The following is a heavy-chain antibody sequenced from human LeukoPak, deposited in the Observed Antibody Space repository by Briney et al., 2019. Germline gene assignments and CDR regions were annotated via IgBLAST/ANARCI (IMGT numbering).Heavy chain of an antibody. J-gene: IGHJ4*02. CDR1: GFTFSSYA. CDR3: ARDQRIVVPTYYFDY. D-gene: IGHD2-15*01. CDR2: ISSSSSTI. V-gene: IGHV3-48*01. Sequence: GGSLRLSCAASGFTFSSYAMHWVRQAPGKGLEWVSYISSSSSTIYYADSVKGRLTISRDNAKNSLYLQMNSLRAEDTAVYYCARDQRIVVPTYYFDYWGQGTLVTVSS.